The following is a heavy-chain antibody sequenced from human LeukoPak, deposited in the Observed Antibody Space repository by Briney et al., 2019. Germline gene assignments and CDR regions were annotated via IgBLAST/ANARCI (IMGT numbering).Heavy chain of an antibody. V-gene: IGHV3-66*01. CDR2: IYSDGTT. CDR1: QFTVSSDY. Sequence: GGSLRPSCAASQFTVSSDYMNWVRQAPGKGLEWVAVIYSDGTTHYADSVKGRFTISRDNSKNTLYLQMNGLRAEDTAVYSCARGEGYYGSGESDGMDVWGQGTTVTVSS. J-gene: IGHJ6*02. D-gene: IGHD3-10*01. CDR3: ARGEGYYGSGESDGMDV.